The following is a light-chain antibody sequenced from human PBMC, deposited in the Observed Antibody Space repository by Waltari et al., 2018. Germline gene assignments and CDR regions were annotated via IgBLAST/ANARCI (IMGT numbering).Light chain of an antibody. CDR1: SSDVGGYKY. V-gene: IGLV2-14*01. CDR3: SSFTTSYTRL. Sequence: QSALTQPASVSGSPGQSSTISCTGTSSDVGGYKYVSWYQQHPGKVPKVIIYEVSNRPSGVSNRFSGSKSGNTASLTISGLQAEDEADYYGSSFTTSYTRLFGGGTKLTVL. CDR2: EVS. J-gene: IGLJ3*02.